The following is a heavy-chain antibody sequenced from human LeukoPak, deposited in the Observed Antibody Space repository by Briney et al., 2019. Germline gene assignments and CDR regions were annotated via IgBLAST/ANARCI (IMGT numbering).Heavy chain of an antibody. D-gene: IGHD3-10*01. CDR2: IYYSGST. J-gene: IGHJ4*02. V-gene: IGHV4-59*01. CDR1: GGSISSYY. Sequence: PSETLSLTCTVSGGSISSYYWSWLRQPPGKGLEWIGYIYYSGSTNYNPSLKSRVTISVDTSKNQFSLKLNSVTAADTAVYYCAREPYGSGSYDYWGQGTLVTVSS. CDR3: AREPYGSGSYDY.